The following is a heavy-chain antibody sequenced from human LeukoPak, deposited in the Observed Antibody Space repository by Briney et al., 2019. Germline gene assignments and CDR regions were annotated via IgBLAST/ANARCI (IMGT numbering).Heavy chain of an antibody. D-gene: IGHD3/OR15-3a*01. CDR3: ARLKKVGGWTSVPTAFDY. V-gene: IGHV4-38-2*02. J-gene: IGHJ4*02. CDR2: IHHSGST. CDR1: GYSISSGYY. Sequence: KPSETLSLTCTVSGYSISSGYYWGWIRQPPGQGLEWIGSIHHSGSTYYNPSLKSRVTISVDTSKNQFSLKLSPVTAADTAVYYCARLKKVGGWTSVPTAFDYWGQGTLVTVSS.